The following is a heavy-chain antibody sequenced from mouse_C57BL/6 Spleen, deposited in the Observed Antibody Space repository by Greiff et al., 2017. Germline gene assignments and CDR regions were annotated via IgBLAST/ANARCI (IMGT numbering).Heavy chain of an antibody. CDR1: GYAFSSSW. D-gene: IGHD1-1*01. CDR2: IYPGDGDT. CDR3: ARDSYYYGSSLRWYFDV. Sequence: QVQLQQSGPELVKPGASVKISCKASGYAFSSSWMNWVKQRPGKGLEWIGRIYPGDGDTNYNGKFKGKATLTADKSSSTAYMQLSSLTSEDSAVYCCARDSYYYGSSLRWYFDVWGTGTTVTVSS. V-gene: IGHV1-82*01. J-gene: IGHJ1*03.